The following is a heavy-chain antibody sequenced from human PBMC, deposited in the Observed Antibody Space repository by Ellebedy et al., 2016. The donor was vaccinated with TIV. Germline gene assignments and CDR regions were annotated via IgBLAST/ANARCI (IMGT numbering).Heavy chain of an antibody. CDR3: ARNYYDTSGYYHINY. Sequence: MPSETLSLTCAVYGGSFSGYYWSWIRQPPGKGLEWIGEINHSGSTNYNPSLKSRVTISVDTSKNQFSLKLTSVTAADTAVYYCARNYYDTSGYYHINYWGQGTLVTVSS. V-gene: IGHV4-34*01. CDR1: GGSFSGYY. D-gene: IGHD3-22*01. CDR2: INHSGST. J-gene: IGHJ4*02.